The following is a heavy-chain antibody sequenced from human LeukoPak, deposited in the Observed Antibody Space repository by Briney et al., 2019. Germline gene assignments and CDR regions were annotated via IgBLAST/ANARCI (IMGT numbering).Heavy chain of an antibody. CDR3: AKSQLVVYYFDY. CDR2: ISGSGGST. CDR1: GFTFSSYA. Sequence: GGSLRLSCAASGFTFSSYAMSWVRQAPGKGLEWVSAISGSGGSTYYADSVKGRFTISRDNSKNTLYLHMNSPRAEDTAVSYCAKSQLVVYYFDYWGQGTLVTVSS. D-gene: IGHD6-13*01. V-gene: IGHV3-23*01. J-gene: IGHJ4*02.